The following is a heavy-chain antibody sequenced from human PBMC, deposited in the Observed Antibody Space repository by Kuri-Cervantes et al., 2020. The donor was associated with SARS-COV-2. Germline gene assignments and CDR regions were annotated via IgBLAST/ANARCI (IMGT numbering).Heavy chain of an antibody. CDR1: GFTFSGHW. D-gene: IGHD1-1*01. CDR2: INPDGSHT. V-gene: IGHV3-74*01. Sequence: GGSLRLSCAASGFTFSGHWIHWVRQAPGKGLVWASRINPDGSHTNNADSVKGRFTLSRDNAKNMLFLQMNSLRAEDTAVYYCVRDGDHWNFDYWGQGTLVTVSS. J-gene: IGHJ4*02. CDR3: VRDGDHWNFDY.